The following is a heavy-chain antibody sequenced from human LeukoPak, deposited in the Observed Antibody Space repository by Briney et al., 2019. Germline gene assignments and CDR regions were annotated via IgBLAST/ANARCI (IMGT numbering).Heavy chain of an antibody. D-gene: IGHD3-22*01. J-gene: IGHJ4*02. V-gene: IGHV3-7*01. CDR3: AKDNPNYYESDY. CDR1: GFTFSTYW. Sequence: GGSLRLSCAASGFTFSTYWMTWVRQAPGKGLEWVANIKQDGSEEHYVGSVKGRFNISRNNTKNSLYLQMNSLRVEDTAVYYCAKDNPNYYESDYWGQGALVTVSS. CDR2: IKQDGSEE.